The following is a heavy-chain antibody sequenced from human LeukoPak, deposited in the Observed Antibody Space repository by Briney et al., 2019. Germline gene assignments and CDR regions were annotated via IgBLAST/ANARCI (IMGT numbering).Heavy chain of an antibody. Sequence: GASLQISCKGSGYSFTSYWIGWVRQMPGKGLEWMGIIYPGDSDTRYSPSFQGQVTISADKSISTAYLQWSSLKASDTAMYYCAREGVRAYCGGDCYSDWGQGTLVTVSS. V-gene: IGHV5-51*01. J-gene: IGHJ4*02. CDR1: GYSFTSYW. CDR3: AREGVRAYCGGDCYSD. CDR2: IYPGDSDT. D-gene: IGHD2-21*02.